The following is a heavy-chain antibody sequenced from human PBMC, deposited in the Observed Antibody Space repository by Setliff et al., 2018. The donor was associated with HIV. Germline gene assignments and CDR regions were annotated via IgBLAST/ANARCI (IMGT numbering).Heavy chain of an antibody. V-gene: IGHV4-4*07. CDR1: GGSISSYY. J-gene: IGHJ4*02. D-gene: IGHD3-10*01. CDR2: IYTSGST. CDR3: ASEESTEDYGSGSYGPTLPHPLIY. Sequence: SETLSLTCTVSGGSISSYYWSWIRQPAGKGLEWIGRIYTSGSTHYNPSLKIRVTMPVDTSKNQFPLKLSSVTAADAAVYYWASEESTEDYGSGSYGPTLPHPLIYWGQGTLVTGSS.